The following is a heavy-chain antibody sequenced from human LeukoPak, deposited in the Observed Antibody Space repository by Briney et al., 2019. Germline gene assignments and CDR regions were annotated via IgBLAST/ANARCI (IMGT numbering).Heavy chain of an antibody. CDR2: INHSGST. J-gene: IGHJ3*02. D-gene: IGHD3-16*01. CDR1: GGSFSGYY. Sequence: PSETLSLTCAVYGGSFSGYYWSWIRQPPGKGREWIGEINHSGSTNYNPSLKSRVTISVDTSKNQFSLKLSSVTAADTAVYYCARLRVIFWGFDIWGQGTMVTVSS. CDR3: ARLRVIFWGFDI. V-gene: IGHV4-34*01.